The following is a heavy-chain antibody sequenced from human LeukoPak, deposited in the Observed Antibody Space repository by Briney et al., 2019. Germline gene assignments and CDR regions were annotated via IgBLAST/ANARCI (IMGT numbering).Heavy chain of an antibody. D-gene: IGHD3-3*01. V-gene: IGHV3-30*02. J-gene: IGHJ4*02. CDR1: GFTFSSYG. Sequence: GGSLRLSCAASGFTFSSYGMHWVRQAPGTGLEWVAFIRYDGSNKYYADSVKGRFTISRDNSKNTLYLQMNSLRAEDTAVYYCAKDAYDFWSGYCAFDYWGQGTLVTVSS. CDR2: IRYDGSNK. CDR3: AKDAYDFWSGYCAFDY.